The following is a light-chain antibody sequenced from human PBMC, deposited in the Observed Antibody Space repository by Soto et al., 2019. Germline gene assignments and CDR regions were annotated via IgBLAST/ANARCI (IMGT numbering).Light chain of an antibody. CDR1: QSVSIF. CDR3: QQYGSSPLT. J-gene: IGKJ4*01. V-gene: IGKV3-11*01. CDR2: DAS. Sequence: EIVLTQSPATLSLSPGERATLSCRASQSVSIFLAWYQQKPGQAPRLLIHDASNRATGIPARFSGSGSGTDFTLTISSLQTEDFAVFYCQQYGSSPLTFGGGTKVDIK.